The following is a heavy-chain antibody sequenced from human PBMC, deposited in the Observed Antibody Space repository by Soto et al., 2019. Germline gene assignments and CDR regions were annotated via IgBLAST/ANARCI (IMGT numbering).Heavy chain of an antibody. CDR1: GGSISSSSYY. CDR2: IYYSGST. V-gene: IGHV4-39*01. J-gene: IGHJ4*02. Sequence: PSETLSLTCTVSGGSISSSSYYWGWIRQPPGKGREWIGSIYYSGSTYYNPSLKSRVTISVDTSKNQFSLKLSSVTAADTAVYYCARYKTDASDIAVVPAAMGGLWYFDYWGQGTLVTVSS. D-gene: IGHD2-2*01. CDR3: ARYKTDASDIAVVPAAMGGLWYFDY.